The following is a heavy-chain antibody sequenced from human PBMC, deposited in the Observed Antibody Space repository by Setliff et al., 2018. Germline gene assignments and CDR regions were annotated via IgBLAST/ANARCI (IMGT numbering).Heavy chain of an antibody. J-gene: IGHJ4*02. D-gene: IGHD3-22*01. CDR2: ISAYNGNT. V-gene: IGHV1-18*04. Sequence: GASVKVSCKASGYTFTDYYMHWVQQAPGKGLEWMGWISAYNGNTNYAQKFQGRVTMTTDTSTSTAYMELRSLRSDDTAVYYCARDIAYYYDSSGPSGYWGQGTLVTVSS. CDR3: ARDIAYYYDSSGPSGY. CDR1: GYTFTDYY.